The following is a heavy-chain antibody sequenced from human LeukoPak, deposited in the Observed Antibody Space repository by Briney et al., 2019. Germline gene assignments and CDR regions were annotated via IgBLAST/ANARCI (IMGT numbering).Heavy chain of an antibody. CDR1: GFTFSSFA. J-gene: IGHJ4*02. Sequence: GGSLRPSCAPSGFTFSSFAMDWVRQAPGKGLGWVAVISYDGSSKYYADSVKRRFTSSRDNAKNSVYLQMNSLRDEDTAVYYCVRVGDYYDSGGYQGFDYWGQGTLVTVSS. CDR3: VRVGDYYDSGGYQGFDY. V-gene: IGHV3-30-3*01. D-gene: IGHD3-22*01. CDR2: ISYDGSSK.